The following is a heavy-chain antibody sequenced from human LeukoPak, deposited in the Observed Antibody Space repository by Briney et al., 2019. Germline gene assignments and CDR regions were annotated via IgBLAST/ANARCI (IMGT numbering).Heavy chain of an antibody. D-gene: IGHD1-26*01. CDR1: GFTFSNAW. J-gene: IGHJ4*02. V-gene: IGHV3-23*01. CDR2: ISGSGGST. CDR3: AKAGRYWDFDN. Sequence: GGSLRLSCAASGFTFSNAWMSWVRQAPGKGLEWVSGISGSGGSTYYAGSVKGRFTISRDNSKNTLYLQMNSLRAEDTAVFYCAKAGRYWDFDNWGQGTLVTVSS.